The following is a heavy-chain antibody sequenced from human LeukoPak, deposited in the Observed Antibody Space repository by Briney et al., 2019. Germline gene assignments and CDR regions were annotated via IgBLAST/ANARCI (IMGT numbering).Heavy chain of an antibody. CDR1: GGSISGSSAY. CDR3: ARQLGSTDWFDP. D-gene: IGHD2-2*01. CDR2: IYYSGST. Sequence: SETLSLTCTVSGGSISGSSAYWGWIRQPPGKGLEWIGSIYYSGSTYYNPSLKSRVTISVDTSKKQISLKLRSVTAADTAVYYCARQLGSTDWFDPWGQGTLVTVSS. J-gene: IGHJ5*02. V-gene: IGHV4-39*07.